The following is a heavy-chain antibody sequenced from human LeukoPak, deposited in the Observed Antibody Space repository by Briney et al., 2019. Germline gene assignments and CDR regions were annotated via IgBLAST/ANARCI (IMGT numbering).Heavy chain of an antibody. CDR3: ATDFYDST. Sequence: PGGSLRLSYATSGFTFSNAWMNWVRQAPGKGLEWVGRIRSNSDGGTIDYAAPAKGRFTLSRDDSKTTLYLQMNSLQTEDTAVYYCATDFYDSTWGQGTLVTVSS. J-gene: IGHJ5*02. V-gene: IGHV3-15*07. D-gene: IGHD3-22*01. CDR1: GFTFSNAW. CDR2: IRSNSDGGTI.